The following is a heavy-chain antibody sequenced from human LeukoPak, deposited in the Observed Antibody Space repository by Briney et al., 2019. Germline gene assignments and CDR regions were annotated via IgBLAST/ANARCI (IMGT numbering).Heavy chain of an antibody. D-gene: IGHD2-2*01. CDR3: AKDYCSSSSCQFFDP. Sequence: PGGSLRLSCAASGFTFSSYGMHWVRQAPGKGLEWVAFIRYDGSNKYYADSVKGRFTISRGNSKHTLCLQMNSLRAEDMAVYYCAKDYCSSSSCQFFDPWGQGTLVTVSS. V-gene: IGHV3-30*02. CDR2: IRYDGSNK. J-gene: IGHJ5*02. CDR1: GFTFSSYG.